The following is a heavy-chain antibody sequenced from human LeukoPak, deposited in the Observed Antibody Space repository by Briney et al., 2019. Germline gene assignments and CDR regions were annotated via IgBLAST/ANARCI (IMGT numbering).Heavy chain of an antibody. Sequence: GASVKVSCKASGGTFSSYAISWVRQAPGQGLEWMGGIIPIFGTANYAQKFQGRVTMTEDTSTDTAYMELSSLRSEDTAVYYCATQAYCSGGSCETRYYYYYMDVWGKGTTVTISS. CDR2: IIPIFGTA. D-gene: IGHD2-15*01. CDR1: GGTFSSYA. CDR3: ATQAYCSGGSCETRYYYYYMDV. J-gene: IGHJ6*03. V-gene: IGHV1-69*06.